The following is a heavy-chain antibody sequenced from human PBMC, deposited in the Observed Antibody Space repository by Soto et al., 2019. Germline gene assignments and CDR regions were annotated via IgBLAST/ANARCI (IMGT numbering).Heavy chain of an antibody. CDR2: VGWNGGDI. J-gene: IGHJ6*02. D-gene: IGHD2-2*01. Sequence: VQLVESGGGLVQPGGSLKISCEVSGFTLEDYTMHWVRQAPGKGLEWVSGVGWNGGDIVYADSVKGRFTVSRDNTRNSLYLEVNSLTTEDTAIYFCAKERAVVVPVSTSYFHYYGLDVWGQGTTVTVS. V-gene: IGHV3-9*01. CDR3: AKERAVVVPVSTSYFHYYGLDV. CDR1: GFTLEDYT.